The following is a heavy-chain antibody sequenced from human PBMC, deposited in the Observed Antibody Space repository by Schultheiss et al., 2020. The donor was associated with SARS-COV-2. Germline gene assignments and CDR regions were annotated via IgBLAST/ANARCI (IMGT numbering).Heavy chain of an antibody. D-gene: IGHD3-10*01. V-gene: IGHV3-11*04. CDR2: ISGSGGST. CDR3: ARALYRSVSYYYDY. J-gene: IGHJ4*02. Sequence: GGSLRLSCAASGFTFSDFYMSWIRQHPGKGLEWVSAISGSGGSTYYADSVKGRFTISRDNAKNTLYLQMNSLRAEDTAVYYCARALYRSVSYYYDYWGQGTLVTVSS. CDR1: GFTFSDFY.